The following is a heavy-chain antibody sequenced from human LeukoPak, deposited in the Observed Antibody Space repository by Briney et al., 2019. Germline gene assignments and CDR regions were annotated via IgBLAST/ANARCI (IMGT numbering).Heavy chain of an antibody. CDR1: GYSLTSYW. J-gene: IGHJ4*02. Sequence: GESLKISCKGSGYSLTSYWIGWVRQMPGKGLEWMGIIYPGDSDIRYSPSFQGQVTISADKSISTAYLQWSSLKASDTAIYYCARVAYRVPNSFFDCWGQGALVTVSS. CDR3: ARVAYRVPNSFFDC. V-gene: IGHV5-51*01. D-gene: IGHD2-21*01. CDR2: IYPGDSDI.